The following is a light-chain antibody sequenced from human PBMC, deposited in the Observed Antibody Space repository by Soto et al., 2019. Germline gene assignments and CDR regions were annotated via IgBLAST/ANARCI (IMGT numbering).Light chain of an antibody. CDR3: QQYDNLPFT. CDR2: DAS. J-gene: IGKJ3*01. CDR1: QDISNY. Sequence: DIQMTQSPSSLSASVGDRVIITCQASQDISNYLNWYQQKPGKAPKLLIYDASNLETGVPSRFSGSGSGTDFTFTISSLQPEDIATYNCQQYDNLPFTFGHGTKVDIK. V-gene: IGKV1-33*01.